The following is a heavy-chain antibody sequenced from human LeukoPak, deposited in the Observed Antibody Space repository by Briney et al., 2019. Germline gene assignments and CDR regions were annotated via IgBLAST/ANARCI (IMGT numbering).Heavy chain of an antibody. V-gene: IGHV4-59*11. Sequence: SETLSLTCTVSGGSMSSHSWSWIRQPPGKGLEWIGYIFYTGRTRYNPSLQSRVTISVDTSMNHFSLKLTTVTAADTAAYYCARLLDNDSSRHPDSFDMWGQGTMVSVSS. CDR3: ARLLDNDSSRHPDSFDM. CDR1: GGSMSSHS. CDR2: IFYTGRT. D-gene: IGHD3-22*01. J-gene: IGHJ3*02.